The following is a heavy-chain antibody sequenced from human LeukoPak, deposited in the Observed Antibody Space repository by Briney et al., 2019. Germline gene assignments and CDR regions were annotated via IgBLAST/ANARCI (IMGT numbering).Heavy chain of an antibody. CDR1: GLTLSNYY. CDR3: ASDISNKGFDY. Sequence: PGGSLRLSCAASGLTLSNYYMSWIRRAQGKGLEWVSYISNIGSTTHHADSVKGRFTITRDNAKNSLYLQMNSLRAEDTAVYYCASDISNKGFDYWGQGTLVTVSS. CDR2: ISNIGSTT. D-gene: IGHD3-3*02. V-gene: IGHV3-11*04. J-gene: IGHJ4*02.